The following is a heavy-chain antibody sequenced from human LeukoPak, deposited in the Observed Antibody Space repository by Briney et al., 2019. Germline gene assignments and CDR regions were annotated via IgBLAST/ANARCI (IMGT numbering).Heavy chain of an antibody. Sequence: SETLSLTCTVSGGSISSYYWSWIRQPPGKGLEWIGYIYYSGSTNYNPSLKSRVTISVDTSKNQFSLKLSSVTAADTAVYYCARDPPHDYGDYAYAFDIWGQGTMVTVSS. CDR2: IYYSGST. D-gene: IGHD4-17*01. V-gene: IGHV4-59*01. J-gene: IGHJ3*02. CDR1: GGSISSYY. CDR3: ARDPPHDYGDYAYAFDI.